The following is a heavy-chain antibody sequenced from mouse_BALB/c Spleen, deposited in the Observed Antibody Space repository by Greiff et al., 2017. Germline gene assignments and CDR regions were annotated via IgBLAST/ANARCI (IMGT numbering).Heavy chain of an antibody. V-gene: IGHV5-12-1*01. D-gene: IGHD2-12*01. CDR3: ARTTLTRGYFDY. Sequence: EVKLVESGGGLVKPGGSLKLSCAASGFAFSSYDMSWVRQTPEKRLEWVAYISSGGGSTYYPDTVKGRFTISRDNAKNTLYLQMSSLKSEDTAMYYCARTTLTRGYFDYWGQGTTLTVSA. CDR2: ISSGGGST. J-gene: IGHJ2*01. CDR1: GFAFSSYD.